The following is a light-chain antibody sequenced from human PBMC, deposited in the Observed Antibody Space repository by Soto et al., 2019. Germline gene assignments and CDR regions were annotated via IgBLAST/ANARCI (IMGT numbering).Light chain of an antibody. CDR3: QQYNNWPWT. CDR2: GAS. CDR1: ESVSTN. V-gene: IGKV3-15*01. J-gene: IGKJ1*01. Sequence: EIVMTQSPATLSLSPGERATLSCRASESVSTNLAWYQQKAGQAPRLLIYGASTRATGIPARFSGSGSGTDFTLTISSLQSEDFAVYYCQQYNNWPWTFGQGTKVDIK.